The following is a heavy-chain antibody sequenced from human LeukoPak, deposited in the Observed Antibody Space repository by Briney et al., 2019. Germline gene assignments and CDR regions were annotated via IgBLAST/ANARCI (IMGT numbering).Heavy chain of an antibody. D-gene: IGHD3-22*01. J-gene: IGHJ4*02. CDR1: GGTFSSYG. Sequence: SVKVSCKASGGTFSSYGISWVRQAPGQGLEWMGRITPFLDVAKNPEKFQGRVTITADKSTSTVYMDLSSLRSDDTAIYYCARDDDARGYYSRHWGQGTLVTVSS. V-gene: IGHV1-69*04. CDR2: ITPFLDVA. CDR3: ARDDDARGYYSRH.